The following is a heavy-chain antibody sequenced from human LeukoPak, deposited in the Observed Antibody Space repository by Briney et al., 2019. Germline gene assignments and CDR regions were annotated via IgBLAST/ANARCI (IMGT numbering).Heavy chain of an antibody. J-gene: IGHJ6*02. V-gene: IGHV3-74*01. CDR1: GFTFSSYS. Sequence: GGSLRLSCAASGFTFSSYSMNWVGQAPGKGLVWVSRINSDGSTTNYADSVKGRFTISRDNAKNTLFLQMNSLRAEDTAVYYCASLQNVPSYYYYYVMDVWGQGTTVTVSS. D-gene: IGHD2/OR15-2a*01. CDR3: ASLQNVPSYYYYYVMDV. CDR2: INSDGSTT.